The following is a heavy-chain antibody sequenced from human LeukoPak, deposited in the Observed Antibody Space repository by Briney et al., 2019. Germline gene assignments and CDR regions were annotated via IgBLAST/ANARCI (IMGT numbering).Heavy chain of an antibody. CDR2: INPNSGGT. Sequence: GASVKVSCKASGYTFTGYYMHWVRQAPGQGLEWMGWINPNSGGTNYAQKFQGRVTMTRDTSISTAYMELSRLRSDDTAVYYCAVMEPILTGYCNGLYFDYWGQGTLVTVSS. CDR3: AVMEPILTGYCNGLYFDY. CDR1: GYTFTGYY. D-gene: IGHD3-9*01. J-gene: IGHJ4*02. V-gene: IGHV1-2*02.